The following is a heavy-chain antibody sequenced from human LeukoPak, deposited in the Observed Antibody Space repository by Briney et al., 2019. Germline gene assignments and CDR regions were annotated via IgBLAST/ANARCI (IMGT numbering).Heavy chain of an antibody. CDR3: TKELHVAVAVADYYYFYMDV. D-gene: IGHD6-19*01. J-gene: IGHJ6*03. CDR2: ISGSGGSA. V-gene: IGHV3-23*01. CDR1: GFTFSFYA. Sequence: GGSLRLSCAASGFTFSFYAMSWVRQVPGKGLEWVSFISGSGGSAWHADSAKGRFTISRDNSKNTLYLHMDSLRPDDTAIYYCTKELHVAVAVADYYYFYMDVWGRGTAVTVSS.